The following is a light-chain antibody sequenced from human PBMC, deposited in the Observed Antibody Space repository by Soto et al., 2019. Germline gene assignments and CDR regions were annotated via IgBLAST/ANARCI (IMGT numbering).Light chain of an antibody. V-gene: IGLV2-14*03. CDR1: SSDVGGYKY. CDR2: DVN. J-gene: IGLJ1*01. CDR3: SSYSRSSTLYV. Sequence: QSALTQPASVSGSPGQSITISCTGTSSDVGGYKYVSWYQQHPGKAPKLMMYDVNNRPSGASNRFSGSKSGNTASLTISGLQAEDEADYYCSSYSRSSTLYVFGTATKLTVL.